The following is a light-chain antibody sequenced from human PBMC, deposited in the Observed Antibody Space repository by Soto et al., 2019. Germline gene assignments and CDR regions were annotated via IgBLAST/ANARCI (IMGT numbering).Light chain of an antibody. CDR1: QSVSSSQ. V-gene: IGKV3-20*01. Sequence: EVVLAQSPGTLSLSPGERATLSCRASQSVSSSQLAWFQQKPGQAPRLLIYAASWRAAGIPDRFSGSGSGTDFTLTISRLEPADFAVYYCQQDASAPRTFGGGTNVEIK. CDR3: QQDASAPRT. J-gene: IGKJ4*01. CDR2: AAS.